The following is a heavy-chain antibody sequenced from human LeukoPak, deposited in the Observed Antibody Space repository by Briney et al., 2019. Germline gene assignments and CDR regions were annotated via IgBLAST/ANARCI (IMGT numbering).Heavy chain of an antibody. J-gene: IGHJ6*03. CDR3: AREGMDV. Sequence: SETLSLTCAVYGGSFSGYYWSWIRQPAGKGLEWIGRIYTSGSTNYNPSLKSRVSMSVDTSQNQFSLKLSSVTAADTAVYYCAREGMDVWGKGTTVTVSS. CDR1: GGSFSGYY. V-gene: IGHV4-4*07. CDR2: IYTSGST.